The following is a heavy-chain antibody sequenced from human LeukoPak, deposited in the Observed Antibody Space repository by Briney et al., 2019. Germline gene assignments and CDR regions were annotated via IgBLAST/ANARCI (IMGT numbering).Heavy chain of an antibody. CDR1: GFTFSSYG. Sequence: GGSLRLSCAASGFTFSSYGKNWVRQSPGKGLEGFSSYSSIGTYIDFADSVKGRFTISRDNAKNSLYLQMNSLRAEDTALYYCAREQSYSEEIVVVNPPFDYWGQGTLVTVSS. CDR2: YSSIGTYI. D-gene: IGHD2-21*01. V-gene: IGHV3-21*01. J-gene: IGHJ4*02. CDR3: AREQSYSEEIVVVNPPFDY.